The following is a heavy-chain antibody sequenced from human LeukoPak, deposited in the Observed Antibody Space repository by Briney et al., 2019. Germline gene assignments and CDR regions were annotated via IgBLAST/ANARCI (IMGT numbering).Heavy chain of an antibody. CDR2: IYHSGST. J-gene: IGHJ4*02. V-gene: IGHV4-30-2*01. Sequence: PSQTLSLTCTVSGGSISSGGYYWSWIRQPPGKGLERIGYIYHSGSTYYNPSLKSRVTISVNRSKNQFSLKLSSVTAADTAVYYCASSTVVRDDYWGQGVLVTVSS. CDR1: GGSISSGGYY. D-gene: IGHD4-23*01. CDR3: ASSTVVRDDY.